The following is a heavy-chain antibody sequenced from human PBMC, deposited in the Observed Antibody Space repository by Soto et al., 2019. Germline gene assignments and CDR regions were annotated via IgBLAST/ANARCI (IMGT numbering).Heavy chain of an antibody. CDR3: AKWDSSSFIDAFDV. D-gene: IGHD6-13*01. CDR2: TSCDGNRE. CDR1: GFTLINFG. J-gene: IGHJ3*01. Sequence: GGSLRLSCAASGFTLINFGMHWVRQAPGKGLEWVAVTSCDGNREYYADSVKGRFAVSRDNSKNALYLQMNSLRAEDTAVYYCAKWDSSSFIDAFDVWGQGTRVTV. V-gene: IGHV3-30*18.